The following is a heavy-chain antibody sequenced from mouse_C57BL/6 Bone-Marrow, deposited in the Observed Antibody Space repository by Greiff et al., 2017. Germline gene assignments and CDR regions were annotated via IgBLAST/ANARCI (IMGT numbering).Heavy chain of an antibody. Sequence: EVQLQQSGPELVKPGASVKISCKASGYTFTDYYMNWVKQSHGKSLEWIGDINPNNGGTSYNQKFKGKATLTVDTSSSTAYMQLSSLTSEDSAVYYCARSDSYYFDYWGQGTTLTVSS. V-gene: IGHV1-26*01. CDR3: ARSDSYYFDY. CDR1: GYTFTDYY. J-gene: IGHJ2*01. CDR2: INPNNGGT.